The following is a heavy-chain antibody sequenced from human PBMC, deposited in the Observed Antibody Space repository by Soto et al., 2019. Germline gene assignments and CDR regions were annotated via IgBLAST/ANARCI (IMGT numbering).Heavy chain of an antibody. J-gene: IGHJ3*02. Sequence: GASVKVSCKASGGTFSSYAISWVRQAPGQGLEWMGGIIPIFGTANYAQKFQGRVTITADKSTSTAYMELSSLRSEDTAVYYCARDPHCSSTSCLRYAFDIWGQGTMVTVSS. CDR1: GGTFSSYA. CDR3: ARDPHCSSTSCLRYAFDI. V-gene: IGHV1-69*06. CDR2: IIPIFGTA. D-gene: IGHD2-2*01.